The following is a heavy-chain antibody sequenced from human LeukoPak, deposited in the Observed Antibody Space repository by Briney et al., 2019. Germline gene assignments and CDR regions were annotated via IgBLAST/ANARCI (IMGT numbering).Heavy chain of an antibody. CDR1: GSTFSSYA. V-gene: IGHV3-23*01. D-gene: IGHD3-22*01. J-gene: IGHJ4*02. CDR3: AKEAGYYDSSGYFFDY. Sequence: SGGSLRLSCAASGSTFSSYAMSWVRQAPGKGLEWVSAISGSGGSTYYADSVKGRFTISRDNSKNTLYLQMNSLRAEDTAVYYCAKEAGYYDSSGYFFDYWGQGTLVTVSS. CDR2: ISGSGGST.